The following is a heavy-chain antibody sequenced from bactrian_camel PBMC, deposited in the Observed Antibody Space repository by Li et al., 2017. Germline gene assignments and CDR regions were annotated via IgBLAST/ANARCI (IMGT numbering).Heavy chain of an antibody. CDR3: AASRLRRDEYKY. Sequence: HVQLVESGGGSVQAGGPLRLSCAASGDNDRYCMAWFRQTPGKEREGVAYVDAFTMTRYADSVKGRFTVTKDNVNSTLYLQMNSLKPVDTTMYYCAASRLRRDEYKYWGQGTQVTVSS. CDR2: VDAFTMT. D-gene: IGHD6*01. J-gene: IGHJ4*01. V-gene: IGHV3S26*01. CDR1: GDNDRYC.